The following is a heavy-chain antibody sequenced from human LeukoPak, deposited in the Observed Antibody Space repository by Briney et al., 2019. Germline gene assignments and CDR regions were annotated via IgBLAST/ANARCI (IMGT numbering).Heavy chain of an antibody. D-gene: IGHD2-15*01. Sequence: GASVKVSCKASGYTFTNYAMHWVRQAPGQRLEWMGWINAGNGNTKYSQESQGRVTITRDTSASTAYMELSSLRSEDMAVYYCARDGAAGIVGYFDYWGQGTLVTVSS. J-gene: IGHJ4*02. V-gene: IGHV1-3*03. CDR2: INAGNGNT. CDR3: ARDGAAGIVGYFDY. CDR1: GYTFTNYA.